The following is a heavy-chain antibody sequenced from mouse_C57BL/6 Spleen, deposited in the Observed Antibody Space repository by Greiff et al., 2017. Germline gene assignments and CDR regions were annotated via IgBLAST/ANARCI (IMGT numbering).Heavy chain of an antibody. Sequence: EVKVVESGGGLVKPGGSLKLSCAASGFTFSDYGMHWVRQAPEKGLAWVAYISSGSSTIYYADTVKGRFTISRDNAKNTLFLQMTSLRSEDTAMYYCARPYYGSYLDDWGQGTTLTVSS. CDR1: GFTFSDYG. D-gene: IGHD1-1*01. CDR2: ISSGSSTI. CDR3: ARPYYGSYLDD. J-gene: IGHJ2*01. V-gene: IGHV5-17*01.